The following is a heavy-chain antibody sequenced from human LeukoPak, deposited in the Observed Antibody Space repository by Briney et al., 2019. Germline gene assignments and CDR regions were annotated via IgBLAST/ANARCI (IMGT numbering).Heavy chain of an antibody. CDR2: ITGGGDST. V-gene: IGHV3-23*01. J-gene: IGHJ4*02. Sequence: PGGSLRLSCTASGFIFSTYAMSWVRQAPGKGLEWVSTITGGGDSTYYADSVKGRFTISRDSSKNTLYLQMNSLRAEDTAVYYCAKGARGATIFDYWGQGTLVTVSS. CDR1: GFIFSTYA. CDR3: AKGARGATIFDY. D-gene: IGHD1-26*01.